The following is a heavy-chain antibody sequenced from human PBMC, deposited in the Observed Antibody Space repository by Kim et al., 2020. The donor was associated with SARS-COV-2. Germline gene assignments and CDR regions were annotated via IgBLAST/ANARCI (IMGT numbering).Heavy chain of an antibody. V-gene: IGHV1-69*13. J-gene: IGHJ6*02. CDR3: ARDLVDLYYGMDV. Sequence: SVKVSCKASGGTFSSYAISWVRQAPGQGLEWMGGIIPIFGTANYAQKFQGRVTITADESTSTAYMELSSLRSEDTAVYYCARDLVDLYYGMDVWGQGTTVTGSS. CDR1: GGTFSSYA. CDR2: IIPIFGTA.